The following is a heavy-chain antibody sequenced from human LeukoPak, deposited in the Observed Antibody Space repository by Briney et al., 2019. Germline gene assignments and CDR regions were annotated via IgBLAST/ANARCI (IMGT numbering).Heavy chain of an antibody. J-gene: IGHJ4*02. D-gene: IGHD6-13*01. CDR2: IKQDGSEA. Sequence: GGSLRLSCAASGFTFTTYWMAWVRQAPGKGLEWVANIKQDGSEAYYMDSVKGRFTISRDNAKNLLYLQMSSLRDDDTALYYCARIAAAVPGQWGQGTLVTVSS. V-gene: IGHV3-7*01. CDR3: ARIAAAVPGQ. CDR1: GFTFTTYW.